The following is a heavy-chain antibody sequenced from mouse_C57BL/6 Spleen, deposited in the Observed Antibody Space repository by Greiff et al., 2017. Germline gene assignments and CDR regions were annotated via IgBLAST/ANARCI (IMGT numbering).Heavy chain of an antibody. CDR1: GYAFSSYW. CDR3: AREGGYYHYFDY. V-gene: IGHV1-80*01. Sequence: VKLQQSGAELVKPGASVKISCKASGYAFSSYWMNWVKQRPGKGLEWIGQIYPGDGDTNYNGKFKGKATLTADKSSSTAYMQLSSLTSEDSAVYFCAREGGYYHYFDYWGQGTTLTVSS. CDR2: IYPGDGDT. J-gene: IGHJ2*01. D-gene: IGHD2-3*01.